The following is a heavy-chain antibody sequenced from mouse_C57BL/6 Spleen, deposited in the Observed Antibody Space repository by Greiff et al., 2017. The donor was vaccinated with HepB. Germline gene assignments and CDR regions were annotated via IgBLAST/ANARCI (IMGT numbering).Heavy chain of an antibody. CDR1: GYAFSSSW. V-gene: IGHV1-82*01. Sequence: VKLVESGPELVKPGASVKISCKASGYAFSSSWMNWVKQRPGKGLEWIGRIYPGDGDTNYNGKFKGKATLTADKSSSTAYMQLSSLTSEDSAVYFCARSIYYGYDVGAMDYWGQGTSVTVSS. D-gene: IGHD2-2*01. CDR2: IYPGDGDT. J-gene: IGHJ4*01. CDR3: ARSIYYGYDVGAMDY.